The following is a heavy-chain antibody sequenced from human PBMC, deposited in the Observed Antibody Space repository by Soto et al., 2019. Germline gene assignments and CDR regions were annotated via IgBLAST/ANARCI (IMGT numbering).Heavy chain of an antibody. CDR1: GGSISSGGYY. V-gene: IGHV4-31*03. CDR2: IYYSGST. J-gene: IGHJ6*03. Sequence: LTCTVSGGSISSGGYYWSWIRQHPGKGLEWIGYIYYSGSTYYNPSLKSRVTISVDTSKNQFSLKLSSVTAADTAVYYCARGLTMVRGVIKESARYYYYYMDVWGKGTTVTVSS. D-gene: IGHD3-10*01. CDR3: ARGLTMVRGVIKESARYYYYYMDV.